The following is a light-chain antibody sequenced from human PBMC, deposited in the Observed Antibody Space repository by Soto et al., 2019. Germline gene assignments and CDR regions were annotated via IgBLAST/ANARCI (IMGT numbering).Light chain of an antibody. CDR1: QHISDY. CDR2: DAS. V-gene: IGKV1-33*01. CDR3: LQYDNAPRL. Sequence: DIQMTQSPSSLSASVGDRVTITCQASQHISDYLNWYQQKNGKAPKILIYDASNLQTGVPVRFRGSGSGTHFTFTISRLQPEDAETYYCLQYDNAPRLFGGGTKVDIK. J-gene: IGKJ4*01.